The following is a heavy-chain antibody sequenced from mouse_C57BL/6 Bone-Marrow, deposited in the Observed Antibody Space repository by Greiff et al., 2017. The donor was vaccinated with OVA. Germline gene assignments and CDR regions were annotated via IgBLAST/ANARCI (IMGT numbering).Heavy chain of an antibody. CDR2: IYWDDDK. Sequence: QVTLKVCGPGILQSSQTLSLTCSFSGFSLSTSGMGVSWLRQPSGQGLEWLAHIYWDDDKRYNPSLKRRRTISKDTSSNQVVLKITSVDTADTATYYCARRDFDSDWYFDVWGTGTTVTVSS. CDR1: GFSLSTSGMG. D-gene: IGHD2-4*01. J-gene: IGHJ1*03. V-gene: IGHV8-12*01. CDR3: ARRDFDSDWYFDV.